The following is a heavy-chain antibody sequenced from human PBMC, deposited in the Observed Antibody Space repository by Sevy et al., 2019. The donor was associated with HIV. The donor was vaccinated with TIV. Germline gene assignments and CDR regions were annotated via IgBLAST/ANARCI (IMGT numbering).Heavy chain of an antibody. CDR3: AKSPGDNYYYYMDV. CDR2: ITGSGGNT. J-gene: IGHJ6*03. Sequence: GGSLSLSCAATGFTFSSYAMSWVRQAPGKGLEWVSTITGSGGNTFYADSVKGRFTVSRDNSKNTLYLQMNSLRAEDTAVYYCAKSPGDNYYYYMDVWGKGTTVTVSS. V-gene: IGHV3-23*01. CDR1: GFTFSSYA. D-gene: IGHD2-21*02.